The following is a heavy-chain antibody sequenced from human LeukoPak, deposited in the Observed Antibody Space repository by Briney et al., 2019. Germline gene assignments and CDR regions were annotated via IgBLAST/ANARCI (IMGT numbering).Heavy chain of an antibody. CDR1: GFTFSSYS. V-gene: IGHV3-21*01. D-gene: IGHD4-17*01. J-gene: IGHJ6*02. Sequence: GGSLRPSCAAPGFTFSSYSMNWVRQAPGKGLEGVSSISSSTSYIYYADSVNGRFTISRDNAKNSLYLQMNSLRAEDTAVYYCARAEGDYLNYYGMDVWGQGTTVTVSS. CDR2: ISSSTSYI. CDR3: ARAEGDYLNYYGMDV.